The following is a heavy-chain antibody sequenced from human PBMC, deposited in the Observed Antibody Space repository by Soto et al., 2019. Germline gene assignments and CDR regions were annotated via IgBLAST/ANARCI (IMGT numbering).Heavy chain of an antibody. V-gene: IGHV4-59*01. D-gene: IGHD6-19*01. Sequence: SETLSLTCTVSGGSISSYCWSWIRQAPVKGLEWIGYIYYSGSTNYNPSLKSRVTISVDTSKNQFSLKLSSVTAADTAVYYCASIGVRAVGGTRGFHY. CDR2: IYYSGST. CDR3: ASIGVRAVGGTRGFHY. J-gene: IGHJ6*01. CDR1: GGSISSYC.